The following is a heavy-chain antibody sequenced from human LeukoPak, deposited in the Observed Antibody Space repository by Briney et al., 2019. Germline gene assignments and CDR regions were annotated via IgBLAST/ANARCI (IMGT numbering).Heavy chain of an antibody. J-gene: IGHJ4*02. CDR2: IIPILGIA. Sequence: SVKVSCKASGGTFSSYAISWVRQAPGQGLEWMGRIIPILGIANYAQKFQGRVTITADKSTSTAYMELSSLRSEDTAVYYCAREVRRWNDASRFDYWGQGTLVTVSS. CDR1: GGTFSSYA. V-gene: IGHV1-69*04. D-gene: IGHD1-1*01. CDR3: AREVRRWNDASRFDY.